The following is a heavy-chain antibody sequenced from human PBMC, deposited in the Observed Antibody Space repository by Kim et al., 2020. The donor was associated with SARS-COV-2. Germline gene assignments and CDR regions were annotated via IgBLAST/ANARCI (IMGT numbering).Heavy chain of an antibody. J-gene: IGHJ5*02. V-gene: IGHV3-30*18. D-gene: IGHD3-22*01. Sequence: GGSLRLSCAASGFTFSNYDMHWLRQAPGKGLEWVAVISKDGTKKYYADSVKGRFTISRDNSKSTLSLQMNSLRTEDTAVYYCAKDQSSMTHPWGQGTLVT. CDR3: AKDQSSMTHP. CDR1: GFTFSNYD. CDR2: ISKDGTKK.